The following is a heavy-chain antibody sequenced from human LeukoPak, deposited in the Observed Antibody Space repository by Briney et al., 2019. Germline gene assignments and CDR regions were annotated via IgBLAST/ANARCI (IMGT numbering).Heavy chain of an antibody. J-gene: IGHJ3*02. CDR2: MNPNSGNT. CDR1: GYTFTSYD. D-gene: IGHD6-13*01. Sequence: GASVKVSCKASGYTFTSYDINWVRQATGQGLEWMGWMNPNSGNTGYAQKFQGRVTMTRNTSISTAYMELSSLRSEDTAVYYCARVTDSSREAFDIWGQGTMVTVSS. CDR3: ARVTDSSREAFDI. V-gene: IGHV1-8*01.